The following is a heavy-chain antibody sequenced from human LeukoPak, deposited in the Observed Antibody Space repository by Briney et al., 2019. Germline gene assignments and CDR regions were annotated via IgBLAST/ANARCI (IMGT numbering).Heavy chain of an antibody. CDR2: INPSGGST. CDR1: GYTFTGYY. D-gene: IGHD1-26*01. V-gene: IGHV1-46*01. Sequence: ASVKVSCKASGYTFTGYYMHWVRQAPGQGLEWMGIINPSGGSTSYAQKFQGRVTMTRDTSTSTVYMELSSLRSEDTAVYYCAILVGANDFDYWGQGTLVTVSS. CDR3: AILVGANDFDY. J-gene: IGHJ4*02.